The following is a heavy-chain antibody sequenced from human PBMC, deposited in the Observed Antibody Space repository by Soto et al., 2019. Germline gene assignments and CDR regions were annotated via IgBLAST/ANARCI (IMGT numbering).Heavy chain of an antibody. CDR3: ARLIGNNWYFDL. V-gene: IGHV6-1*01. CDR1: GDSVSSNSAT. D-gene: IGHD2-8*01. Sequence: SQTLSLTCAISGDSVSSNSATWDWIRQSPSRGLEWLGRTYYRSKWYNDYAVSVKSRITINPDTSNNQLSLQLNSVTPDDTAVYYCARLIGNNWYFDLWGRGTLVTVSS. CDR2: TYYRSKWYN. J-gene: IGHJ2*01.